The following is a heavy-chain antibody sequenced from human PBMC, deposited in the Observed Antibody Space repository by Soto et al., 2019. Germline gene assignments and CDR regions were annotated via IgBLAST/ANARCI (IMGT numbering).Heavy chain of an antibody. V-gene: IGHV3-33*01. CDR2: IWYDGSNK. J-gene: IGHJ4*02. CDR1: GFTFSSYG. CDR3: ATHYYDSSGYFDY. Sequence: QVQLVESGGGVVQPGRSLRLSCAASGFTFSSYGMHWVRQAPGKGLEWVAVIWYDGSNKYYADSVKGRFTISRDNSKNTVYLQMNSLRAEDTAVYYCATHYYDSSGYFDYWGQGTLVTVSS. D-gene: IGHD3-22*01.